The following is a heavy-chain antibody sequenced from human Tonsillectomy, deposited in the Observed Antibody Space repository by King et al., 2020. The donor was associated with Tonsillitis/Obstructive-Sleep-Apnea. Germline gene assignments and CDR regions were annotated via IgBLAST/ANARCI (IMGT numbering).Heavy chain of an antibody. CDR2: TSYDGSNK. CDR1: GFTFSSHG. D-gene: IGHD3-9*01. Sequence: VQLVESGGGVVQPGRSLRLSCAASGFTFSSHGMHWVRQAPGKGLEWVAVTSYDGSNKYYADSVKGRFTISRDNSKNTLYLQMNSLRAEDTAVYYCAKDVAALRYFDWFLPGDYWGQGTLVTVSS. J-gene: IGHJ4*02. CDR3: AKDVAALRYFDWFLPGDY. V-gene: IGHV3-30*18.